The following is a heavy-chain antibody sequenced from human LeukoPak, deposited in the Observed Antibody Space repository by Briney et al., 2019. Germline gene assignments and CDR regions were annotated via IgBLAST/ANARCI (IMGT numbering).Heavy chain of an antibody. V-gene: IGHV3-66*01. Sequence: GGSLRLSCAASGFTVSSNYMSWVRQAPGKGLEWVSVIYSGGSTYYADSVKGRFTISRDNSKNTLYLQMNSLRAEDTAVYYCAKEVSSSPPGYFDYWGQGTLVTVSS. CDR2: IYSGGST. CDR3: AKEVSSSPPGYFDY. D-gene: IGHD6-13*01. J-gene: IGHJ4*02. CDR1: GFTVSSNY.